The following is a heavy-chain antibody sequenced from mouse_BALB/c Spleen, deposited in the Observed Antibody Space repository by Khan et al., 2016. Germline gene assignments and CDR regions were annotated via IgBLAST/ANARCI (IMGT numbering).Heavy chain of an antibody. V-gene: IGHV9-1*02. J-gene: IGHJ3*01. CDR2: INTYTGEP. CDR3: ARGEFPY. Sequence: QIQLVQSGPELKKPGETVKISCKASGYTFTNYGMNWVKQAPGKDLKWMGRINTYTGEPTYDDDFKGRFAFSLETSASTAYLQINNLRDEDMATYFCARGEFPYWGQGTLVTVSA. CDR1: GYTFTNYG.